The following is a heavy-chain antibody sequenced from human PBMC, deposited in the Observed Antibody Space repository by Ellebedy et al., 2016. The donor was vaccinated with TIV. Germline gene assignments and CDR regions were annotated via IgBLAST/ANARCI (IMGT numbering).Heavy chain of an antibody. Sequence: MPSETLSLTCTVSGGSISSYYWSWIRQPAGKGLEWIGRIYTSGSTNYNPSLKSRVTMSVDTSKNQFSLKLSSVTAADTAVYYCARTYRYDYVWGSSPLFDYWGQGTLVTVSS. J-gene: IGHJ4*02. CDR3: ARTYRYDYVWGSSPLFDY. D-gene: IGHD3-16*01. CDR2: IYTSGST. V-gene: IGHV4-4*07. CDR1: GGSISSYY.